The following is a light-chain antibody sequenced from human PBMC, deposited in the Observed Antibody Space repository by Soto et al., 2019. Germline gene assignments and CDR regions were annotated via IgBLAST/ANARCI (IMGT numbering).Light chain of an antibody. Sequence: EIIMTQSPATLSVSPGERATLSCRASQSVSSNLAWYRQRPGQAPRLLIYGTSTRATGIPDRFSGSGSGTEFTLIISSLQSEDFAVYYCQQYDSRPPLFTFGPGTKVDLK. CDR2: GTS. J-gene: IGKJ3*01. V-gene: IGKV3-15*01. CDR3: QQYDSRPPLFT. CDR1: QSVSSN.